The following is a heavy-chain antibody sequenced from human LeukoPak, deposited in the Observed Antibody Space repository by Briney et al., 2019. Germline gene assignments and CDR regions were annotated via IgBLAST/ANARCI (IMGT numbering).Heavy chain of an antibody. CDR3: ARSLYSSVWTPYFDY. D-gene: IGHD6-19*01. CDR2: IYHSGST. V-gene: IGHV4-4*02. CDR1: GGSISSSNW. J-gene: IGHJ4*02. Sequence: SGTLSLTCAVSGGSISSSNWWSWVRQPPGKGLEWIGEIYHSGSTNYNPSLKSRVTISVDKSKNQFSLKLSSVTAADTAVYYCARSLYSSVWTPYFDYWGQGTLVTVSS.